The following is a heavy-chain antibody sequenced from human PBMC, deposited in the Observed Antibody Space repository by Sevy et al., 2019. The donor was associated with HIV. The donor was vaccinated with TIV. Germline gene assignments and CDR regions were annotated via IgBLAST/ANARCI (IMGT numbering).Heavy chain of an antibody. V-gene: IGHV3-21*06. CDR2: ISSGSSYI. Sequence: GGSLRLSCAASGFTFNYFNMNWVRQAPGKGLEWVSSISSGSSYIKYADSVQGRFTISRDNAKSSLYLQMNSLSAEDTAVYYCARNRDYYDSSGFSYWGQGTLVTVSS. CDR1: GFTFNYFN. D-gene: IGHD3-22*01. CDR3: ARNRDYYDSSGFSY. J-gene: IGHJ4*02.